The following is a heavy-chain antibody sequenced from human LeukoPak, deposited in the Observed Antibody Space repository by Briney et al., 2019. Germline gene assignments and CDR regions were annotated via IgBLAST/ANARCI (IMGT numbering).Heavy chain of an antibody. J-gene: IGHJ6*03. CDR3: ARVEEGYGSGRRENYYYYYMDV. Sequence: WGWIRQPPGKGLEWIGYIYYSGSTNYNPSLKSRVIISVDTSKNQFSLKLSSVTAADTAVYYCARVEEGYGSGRRENYYYYYMDVWGKGTTVTISS. CDR2: IYYSGST. V-gene: IGHV4-59*01. D-gene: IGHD3-10*01.